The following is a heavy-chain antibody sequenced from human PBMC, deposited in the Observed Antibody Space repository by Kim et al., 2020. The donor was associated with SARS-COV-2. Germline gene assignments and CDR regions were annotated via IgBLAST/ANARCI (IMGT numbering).Heavy chain of an antibody. J-gene: IGHJ4*02. CDR2: ISSNGGST. D-gene: IGHD6-19*01. V-gene: IGHV3-64D*09. CDR3: VKPSTAEDSSGWYTNY. Sequence: GGSLRLSCSASGFTFSSYAMHWVRQAPGKGLEYVSAISSNGGSTYYADSVKGRFTISRDNSKNTLYLQMSSLRAEDTAVYYCVKPSTAEDSSGWYTNYWGQGTLVTVSS. CDR1: GFTFSSYA.